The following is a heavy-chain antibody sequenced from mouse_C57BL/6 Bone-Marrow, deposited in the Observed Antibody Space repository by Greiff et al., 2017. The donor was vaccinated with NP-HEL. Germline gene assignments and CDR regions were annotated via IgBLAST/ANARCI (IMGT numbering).Heavy chain of an antibody. Sequence: EVHLVESGPGLVKPSQSLSLTCSVTGYSITSGYYWNWIRQFPGNKLEWMGYISYDGSNNYNPSLKNRISITRDTSKNQFFLKLNSVTTEDTATYYCARGYYYGRGDYFDYWGQGTTLTVSS. CDR1: GYSITSGYY. J-gene: IGHJ2*01. V-gene: IGHV3-6*01. CDR2: ISYDGSN. D-gene: IGHD1-1*01. CDR3: ARGYYYGRGDYFDY.